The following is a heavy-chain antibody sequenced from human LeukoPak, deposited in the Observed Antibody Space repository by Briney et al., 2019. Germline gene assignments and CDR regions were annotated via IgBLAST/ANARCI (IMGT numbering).Heavy chain of an antibody. Sequence: SETLSLTCTVSGGSISSYYWSWIRQPPGKGLEWIGYIHYSGTTNYNPSLKSRVTISVDTSKNQFSLKLSSVTAADTAVYYCAREGAAAGSDYWGQGTLVTVSS. CDR1: GGSISSYY. J-gene: IGHJ4*02. V-gene: IGHV4-59*12. CDR3: AREGAAAGSDY. D-gene: IGHD6-13*01. CDR2: IHYSGTT.